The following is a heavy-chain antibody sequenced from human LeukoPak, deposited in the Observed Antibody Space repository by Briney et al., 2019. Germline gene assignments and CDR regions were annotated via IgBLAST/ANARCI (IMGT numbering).Heavy chain of an antibody. CDR3: AKDSSTWGNLAGHFDS. V-gene: IGHV4-4*07. Sequence: SETLSLTCTVSGGSISSHYWNWIRQPAGRGLEWIGRFYASGTTNTSPSLKSRVTMSVDTSKNQFSLKLSSVTAADTAVYYCAKDSSTWGNLAGHFDSWAREPWSPSPQ. CDR1: GGSISSHY. D-gene: IGHD6-13*01. J-gene: IGHJ4*02. CDR2: FYASGTT.